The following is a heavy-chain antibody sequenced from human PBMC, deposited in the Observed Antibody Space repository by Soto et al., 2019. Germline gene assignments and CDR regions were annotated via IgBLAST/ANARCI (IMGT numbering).Heavy chain of an antibody. V-gene: IGHV3-23*01. J-gene: IGHJ4*02. CDR3: AKLGLSAWSPHYYGDY. Sequence: PGGSLRLSCAASGFTFNNYAMGWVRQAPGKGLEWVSSITGSGGDTYYLDSVKGRFTISRDNSKNTLFLHVNSLRAEDTAIYYCAKLGLSAWSPHYYGDYWGQGTLVTVSS. CDR1: GFTFNNYA. D-gene: IGHD3-16*01. CDR2: ITGSGGDT.